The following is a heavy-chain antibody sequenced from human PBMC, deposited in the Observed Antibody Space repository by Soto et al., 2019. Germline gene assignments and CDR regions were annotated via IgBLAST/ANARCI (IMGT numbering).Heavy chain of an antibody. CDR2: IKSKTDGGTT. Sequence: GGSLRLSFAASGFTFSNAWMSWVRQAPGKGLEWVGRIKSKTDGGTTDYAAPVKGRFTISRDDSKNTLYLQMNSLKTEDTAVYYCTTVSNDILTGYYQDYFDYWGQGTLVTVSS. J-gene: IGHJ4*02. D-gene: IGHD3-9*01. V-gene: IGHV3-15*01. CDR3: TTVSNDILTGYYQDYFDY. CDR1: GFTFSNAW.